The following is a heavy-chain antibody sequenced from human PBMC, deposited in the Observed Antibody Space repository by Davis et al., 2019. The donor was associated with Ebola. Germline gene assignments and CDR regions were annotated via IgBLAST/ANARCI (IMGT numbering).Heavy chain of an antibody. CDR3: ARDVGGWELLGAVDY. CDR2: IWYDGSNK. J-gene: IGHJ4*02. V-gene: IGHV3-33*01. CDR1: GFTFSSYS. D-gene: IGHD1-26*01. Sequence: GGSLRLSCAASGFTFSSYSMHWVRQAPGKGLEWVAVIWYDGSNKYYADSVKGRFTISRDNSKNSLYLQMNSLRAENAAVYYCARDVGGWELLGAVDYWGQGTLVTVSS.